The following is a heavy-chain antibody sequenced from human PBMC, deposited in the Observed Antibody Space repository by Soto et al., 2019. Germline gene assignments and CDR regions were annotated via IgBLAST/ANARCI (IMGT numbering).Heavy chain of an antibody. V-gene: IGHV1-69*02. J-gene: IGHJ5*02. D-gene: IGHD2-2*01. CDR3: ARVAGDCSSTSCSYKNWFDP. CDR1: GGTFSSYT. CDR2: IIPILGIA. Sequence: ASVKVSCKASGGTFSSYTISWVRQAPGQGLEWMGRIIPILGIANYAQKFQGRVTITADKSTSTAYMELSSLRSEDTAVYYCARVAGDCSSTSCSYKNWFDPWGQGTLVTVSS.